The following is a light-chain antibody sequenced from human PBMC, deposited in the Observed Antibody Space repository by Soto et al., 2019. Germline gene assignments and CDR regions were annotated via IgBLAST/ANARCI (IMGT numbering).Light chain of an antibody. CDR3: QQYNNWPPDRT. J-gene: IGKJ1*01. CDR1: QSVGSN. V-gene: IGKV3-15*01. CDR2: GAS. Sequence: EIVMTQSPATLSVSPGERATLSCRASQSVGSNLAWYRQKPGQAPRLLIYGASTRATGIPARFSGRRSGTEFTLTISSLQSEDFAIYFCQQYNNWPPDRTFGQGTKVEIK.